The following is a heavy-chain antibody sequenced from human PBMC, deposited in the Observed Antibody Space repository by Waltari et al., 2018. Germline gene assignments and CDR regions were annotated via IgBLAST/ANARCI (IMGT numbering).Heavy chain of an antibody. D-gene: IGHD5-18*01. J-gene: IGHJ5*02. V-gene: IGHV4-39*07. CDR1: GGSISSSSYY. CDR3: ARGYSYDWFDP. CDR2: IYYSGST. Sequence: QLQLQESGPGLVRPSETLSLTCTVSGGSISSSSYYWGWIRQPPGKGLEWIGSIYYSGSTYYNPSLKSRVTISVDTSKNQFSLKLSSVTAADTAVYYCARGYSYDWFDPWGQGTLVTVSS.